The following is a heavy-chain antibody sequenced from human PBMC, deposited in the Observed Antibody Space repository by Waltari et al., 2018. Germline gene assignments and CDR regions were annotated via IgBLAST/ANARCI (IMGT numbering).Heavy chain of an antibody. V-gene: IGHV4-38-2*01. CDR2: IYHSGST. CDR3: ARQSERYSSSDYYFDY. Sequence: QVQLQESGPGLVKPSETLSLTCAVSGYSISSGYYWGGIRQPPGKGLEWIGSIYHSGSTYYNPSLKSRGTISVDTSKNQFSLKLSSVTAADTAVYYCARQSERYSSSDYYFDYWGQGTLVTVSS. D-gene: IGHD6-6*01. J-gene: IGHJ4*02. CDR1: GYSISSGYY.